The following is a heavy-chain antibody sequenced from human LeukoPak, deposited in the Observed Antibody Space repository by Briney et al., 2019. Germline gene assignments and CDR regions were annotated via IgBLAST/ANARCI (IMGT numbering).Heavy chain of an antibody. D-gene: IGHD3-22*01. CDR3: ARRYYYDSSGYFVDY. V-gene: IGHV5-51*01. CDR2: IYPGDSDT. J-gene: IGHJ4*02. Sequence: GASLQISCKGSGSSFTSYWIGWVRQLPGKGLEWMGIIYPGDSDTRYSPSFQGQVTISADKSISTAYLQWSSLKASDTAMYYCARRYYYDSSGYFVDYWGQGTLVTVSS. CDR1: GSSFTSYW.